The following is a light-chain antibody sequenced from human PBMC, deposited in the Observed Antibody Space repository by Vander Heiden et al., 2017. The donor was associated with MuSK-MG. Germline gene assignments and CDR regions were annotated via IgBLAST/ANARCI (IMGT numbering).Light chain of an antibody. V-gene: IGKV4-1*01. CDR2: WAS. J-gene: IGKJ2*01. CDR3: QQYYSPPFT. Sequence: DIVMTHAPYSLSVSLGPTATLHCPSRQSLVFNSNNKNYLAWYQQKPGQPTKLLIYWASTRESGVPGRFSGSGPGTDFTLTIGSLQAEDVAVYYCQQYYSPPFTFGQGTKLEIK. CDR1: QSLVFNSNNKNY.